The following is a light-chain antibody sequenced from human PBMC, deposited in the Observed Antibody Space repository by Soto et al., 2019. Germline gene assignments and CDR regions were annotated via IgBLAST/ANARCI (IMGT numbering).Light chain of an antibody. V-gene: IGKV3D-15*01. Sequence: MKQSPATLSVSPGERVTLSCRARQSVGSNLAWYQQKPGQAPRLLIYAAPNRATGIPARFSGSGSGTDFTLTISSLQSEDFAVYYCQQYNNWPPMFGQGTKVDI. CDR2: AAP. J-gene: IGKJ1*01. CDR1: QSVGSN. CDR3: QQYNNWPPM.